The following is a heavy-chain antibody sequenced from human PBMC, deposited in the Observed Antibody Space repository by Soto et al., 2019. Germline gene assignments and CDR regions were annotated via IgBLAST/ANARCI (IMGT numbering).Heavy chain of an antibody. V-gene: IGHV3-53*01. CDR2: IYSGGST. J-gene: IGHJ4*02. CDR1: GFTVSSNY. CDR3: ARQGSVSGWYYFDY. Sequence: PGGSLRLSCAASGFTVSSNYMSWVHQAPGKGLEWVSVIYSGGSTYYADSVKGRFTISRDNSKNTLYLQMNSLRAEDTAVYYCARQGSVSGWYYFDYWGLGTLVTVSS. D-gene: IGHD6-19*01.